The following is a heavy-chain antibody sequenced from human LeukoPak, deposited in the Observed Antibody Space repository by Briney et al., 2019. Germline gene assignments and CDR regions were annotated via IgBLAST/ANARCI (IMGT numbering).Heavy chain of an antibody. D-gene: IGHD3-16*01. Sequence: PGGSLRLSCAASGFTFSTYAMSWVRQAPGKGLEWVSAISGSGGSTYYADSVKGRFTISRDNSKNTLYLQMNSLRAEDTAMYYCARGTGELDYWGQGTLVTVSS. CDR3: ARGTGELDY. CDR1: GFTFSTYA. CDR2: ISGSGGST. J-gene: IGHJ4*02. V-gene: IGHV3-23*01.